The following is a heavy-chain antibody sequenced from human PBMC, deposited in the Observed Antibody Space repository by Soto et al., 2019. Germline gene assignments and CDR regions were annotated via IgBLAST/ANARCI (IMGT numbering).Heavy chain of an antibody. CDR1: GGSVSSGTHY. Sequence: SETLSLTCTVSGGSVSSGTHYWSWIRQPPGKRLEWIGCIYYRGTTTYNPSLESRVTISVDTSKNQFSLKLSSLTAADTAVYYCVRDPHNYGVPAGGMDVWGQGTTVTVSS. D-gene: IGHD4-17*01. CDR3: VRDPHNYGVPAGGMDV. V-gene: IGHV4-61*01. CDR2: IYYRGTT. J-gene: IGHJ6*02.